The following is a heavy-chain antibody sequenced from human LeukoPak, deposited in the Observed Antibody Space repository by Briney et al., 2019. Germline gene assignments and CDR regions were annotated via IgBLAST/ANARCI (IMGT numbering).Heavy chain of an antibody. V-gene: IGHV1-18*01. CDR3: ARVAGVSYNYFDS. CDR2: ITPYNGDT. Sequence: ASVKVSCKASGYTFITYGITWVRQAPGQRLEWMGWITPYNGDTNYAQNLQDRVTMTTDTSTSTAYMELRSLRSDDTAVYYCARVAGVSYNYFDSWGQGTLVTVSS. J-gene: IGHJ4*02. D-gene: IGHD1-26*01. CDR1: GYTFITYG.